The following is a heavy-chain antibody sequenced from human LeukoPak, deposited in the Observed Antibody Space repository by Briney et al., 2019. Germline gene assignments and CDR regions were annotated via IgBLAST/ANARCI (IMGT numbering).Heavy chain of an antibody. D-gene: IGHD3-9*01. V-gene: IGHV3-66*01. CDR3: ASLRYFDWLFDY. J-gene: IGHJ4*02. CDR1: GFTVSSNY. CDR2: IYSGGST. Sequence: PGGSLRLSCAASGFTVSSNYMSWVRQAPGEGLEWVSVIYSGGSTYYADSVKGRFTISRDNSKNTLYLQMNSLRAEDTAVYYCASLRYFDWLFDYWGQGTLVTVSS.